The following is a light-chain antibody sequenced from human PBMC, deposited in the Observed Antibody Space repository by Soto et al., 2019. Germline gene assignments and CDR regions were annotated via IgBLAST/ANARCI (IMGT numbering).Light chain of an antibody. CDR3: QQYTTWPYT. CDR2: GAS. J-gene: IGKJ2*01. Sequence: EIVMTQSPATLSVSPGERASLSCRASQSVASNLGWYQLTAGQAPRLLSFGASTRATAIPARFSGSGSGTELTLTISSLQSEDFAVYSCQQYTTWPYTFGQGTTLEIK. CDR1: QSVASN. V-gene: IGKV3-15*01.